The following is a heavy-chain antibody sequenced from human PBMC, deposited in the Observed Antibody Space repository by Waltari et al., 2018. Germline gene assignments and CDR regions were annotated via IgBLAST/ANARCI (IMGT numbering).Heavy chain of an antibody. CDR2: INPIMGTT. CDR1: GGTFSNFP. CDR3: TRDLHSGYDSYWFDP. V-gene: IGHV1-69*18. J-gene: IGHJ5*02. D-gene: IGHD5-12*01. Sequence: QLVQSGAEVKKPGSSVKVSCKASGGTFSNFPITWVRQAPGQGLDGMGKINPIMGTTDYAQELQSRVTITADEHGSTSTAYMELSRLTSEDTAIYYCTRDLHSGYDSYWFDPWGQGTLVTVSS.